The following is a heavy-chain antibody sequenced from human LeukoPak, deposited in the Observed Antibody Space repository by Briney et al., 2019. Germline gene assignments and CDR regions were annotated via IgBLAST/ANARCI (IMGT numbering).Heavy chain of an antibody. CDR1: GGSFSGYY. Sequence: PSETLSLTCAVYGGSFSGYYWSWIRQPPGKGLEWIGEINLSGSTNYNPSLKSRVTISVDTSKNQFSLKLSSVTAADTAVYYCARRLGYYDSSGYLYFDYWGQGTLVTVSS. V-gene: IGHV4-34*01. CDR3: ARRLGYYDSSGYLYFDY. D-gene: IGHD3-22*01. CDR2: INLSGST. J-gene: IGHJ4*02.